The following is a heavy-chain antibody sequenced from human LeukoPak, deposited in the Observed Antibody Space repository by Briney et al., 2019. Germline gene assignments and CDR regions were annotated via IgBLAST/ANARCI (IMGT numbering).Heavy chain of an antibody. D-gene: IGHD6-13*01. Sequence: SETLSLTCTVSGGSISSSSYYWGWIRQPPGKGLEWIGSIYYSGSTYYNPSLKSRVTISVDTSKNQFSLKLSSVTAADTAVYYCATRVFHFGYWGQGTLVTVSS. J-gene: IGHJ4*02. CDR3: ATRVFHFGY. CDR1: GGSISSSSYY. V-gene: IGHV4-39*01. CDR2: IYYSGST.